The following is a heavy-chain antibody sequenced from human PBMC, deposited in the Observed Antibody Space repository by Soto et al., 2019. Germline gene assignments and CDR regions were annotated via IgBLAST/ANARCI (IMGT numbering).Heavy chain of an antibody. Sequence: GLDLEWLALIYWDDDKRYSPSLKSRLTITKDTSKNQVVLTMTNMYPVDTATYYCAHLYYSDTSGYYRYFDYWGQGTLVTVSS. J-gene: IGHJ4*02. D-gene: IGHD3-22*01. CDR2: IYWDDDK. V-gene: IGHV2-5*02. CDR3: AHLYYSDTSGYYRYFDY.